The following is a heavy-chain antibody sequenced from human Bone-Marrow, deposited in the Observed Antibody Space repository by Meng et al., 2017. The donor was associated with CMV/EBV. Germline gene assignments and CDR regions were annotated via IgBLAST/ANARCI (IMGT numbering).Heavy chain of an antibody. J-gene: IGHJ6*02. CDR3: ARGGPPPDGMDV. V-gene: IGHV3-48*03. D-gene: IGHD3-10*01. Sequence: GGSLRLSCAASGFTFSSYEMNWVRQAPGKGLEWVSYISSSGSTIYYADSVKGRFTISRDNAKNSLYLQMNSLRAEDTAVYYCARGGPPPDGMDVWGQGTTVTVSS. CDR2: ISSSGSTI. CDR1: GFTFSSYE.